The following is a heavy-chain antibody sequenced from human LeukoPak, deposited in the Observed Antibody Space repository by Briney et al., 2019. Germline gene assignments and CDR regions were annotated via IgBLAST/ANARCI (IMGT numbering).Heavy chain of an antibody. V-gene: IGHV5-51*01. CDR3: AVKTGTTPYYYGMDV. Sequence: GESLKISCKGSGYGFTSYWIGWVRQMPGKGLEWMGIIYPGGSDTRYSPSFQGQVTISADKSISTAYLQWSSLKASDTAISYCAVKTGTTPYYYGMDVWGQGTTVTVSS. CDR2: IYPGGSDT. J-gene: IGHJ6*02. CDR1: GYGFTSYW. D-gene: IGHD1-7*01.